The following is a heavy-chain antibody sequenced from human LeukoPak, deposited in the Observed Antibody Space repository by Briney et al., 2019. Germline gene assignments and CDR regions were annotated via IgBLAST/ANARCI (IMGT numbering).Heavy chain of an antibody. D-gene: IGHD3-9*01. CDR1: GFTFSSYA. CDR3: ARHILTGYYRGWFDP. J-gene: IGHJ5*02. Sequence: GSLRLSCAASGFTFSSYAMSWIRQPAGKGLEWIGRICTSGSTNYNPSLKSRVTMSVDTSKNQFSLKLSSVTAADTAVYYCARHILTGYYRGWFDPWGQGTLVTVSS. V-gene: IGHV4-4*07. CDR2: ICTSGST.